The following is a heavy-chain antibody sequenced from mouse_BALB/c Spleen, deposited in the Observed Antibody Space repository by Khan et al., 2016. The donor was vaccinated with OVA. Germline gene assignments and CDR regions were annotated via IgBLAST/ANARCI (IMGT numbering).Heavy chain of an antibody. CDR3: ARSKTTVVAPGFAY. CDR1: GYTFTSYW. CDR2: INPSTGYT. Sequence: QVQLQQSGAELAKPGASVKMSCKASGYTFTSYWMHWVKQRPGQGLEWIGYINPSTGYTEYNQKFKDKATLTADKSSSTAYMQLSSLTSEDSAVYYCARSKTTVVAPGFAYWGQGTLVTGSA. D-gene: IGHD1-1*01. J-gene: IGHJ3*01. V-gene: IGHV1-7*01.